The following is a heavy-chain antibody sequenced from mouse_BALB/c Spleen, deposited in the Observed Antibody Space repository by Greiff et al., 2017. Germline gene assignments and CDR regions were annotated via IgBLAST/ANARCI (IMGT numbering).Heavy chain of an antibody. D-gene: IGHD2-4*01. V-gene: IGHV1-7*01. Sequence: VKLMESGAELAKPGASVKMSCKASGYTFTSYWMHWVKQRPGQGLEWIGYINPSTGYTEYNQKFKDKATLTADKSSSTAYMQLSSLTSEDSAVYYCARKLATMITVFAYWGQGTLVTVSA. CDR3: ARKLATMITVFAY. J-gene: IGHJ3*01. CDR1: GYTFTSYW. CDR2: INPSTGYT.